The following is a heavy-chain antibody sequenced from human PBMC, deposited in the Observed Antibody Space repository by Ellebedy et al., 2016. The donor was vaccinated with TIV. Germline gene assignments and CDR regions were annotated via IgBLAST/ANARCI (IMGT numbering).Heavy chain of an antibody. J-gene: IGHJ4*02. CDR3: SRGGGCGGGTCYYPDF. D-gene: IGHD2-15*01. V-gene: IGHV3-74*01. CDR1: GFTFSTYW. CDR2: INSDGSNS. Sequence: GESLKISCAASGFTFSTYWMHWVRQAPGKGLVWVSRINSDGSNSNYADSVKGRFTISRDNAKNTLYLQMNSLRAEDTAVYYCSRGGGCGGGTCYYPDFWGQGTLVTVSS.